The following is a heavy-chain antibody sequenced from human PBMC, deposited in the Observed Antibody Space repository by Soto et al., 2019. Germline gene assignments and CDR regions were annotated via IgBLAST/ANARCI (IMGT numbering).Heavy chain of an antibody. CDR1: GFTFSRDS. Sequence: GGSLRLSCEASGFTFSRDSMNWVRQVPGKGLEWVAYISSGSSDTWYADSVKGRFIISRDNAQNSLFLQMNTLRPEDTAMYYCARVGYWGPGTQVTVSS. CDR2: ISSGSSDT. J-gene: IGHJ4*02. V-gene: IGHV3-21*01. CDR3: ARVGY.